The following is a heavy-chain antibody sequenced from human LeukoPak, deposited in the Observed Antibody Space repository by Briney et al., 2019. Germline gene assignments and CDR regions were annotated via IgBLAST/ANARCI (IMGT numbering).Heavy chain of an antibody. CDR2: IYPGDSDT. D-gene: IGHD5-24*01. Sequence: GESLKISCKGSGYSFTSYWIGWVRQMPGKGLEWMGIIYPGDSDTRYSPSFQGQVTISADKSNSTAYLQWSSLKASDTAMYYCARLCGEMATIWLLAADYWGQGTLVTVSS. CDR1: GYSFTSYW. CDR3: ARLCGEMATIWLLAADY. V-gene: IGHV5-51*01. J-gene: IGHJ4*02.